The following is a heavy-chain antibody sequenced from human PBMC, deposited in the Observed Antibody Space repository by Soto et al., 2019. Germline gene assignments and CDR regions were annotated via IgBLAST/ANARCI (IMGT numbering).Heavy chain of an antibody. D-gene: IGHD1-26*01. CDR1: GRTFLISA. CDR2: IIPILGTL. Sequence: QVQLVQSGAEVKTPGSSVRVSCKTAGRTFLISAIAWVRQAPGQGLEWMGGIIPILGTLHIAQNFQGRVNFTADRSTSTASMDLSSLRSEDTATYFCARGKEWEQPSNHYYFDYWGQGSQVIVSS. V-gene: IGHV1-69*06. CDR3: ARGKEWEQPSNHYYFDY. J-gene: IGHJ4*02.